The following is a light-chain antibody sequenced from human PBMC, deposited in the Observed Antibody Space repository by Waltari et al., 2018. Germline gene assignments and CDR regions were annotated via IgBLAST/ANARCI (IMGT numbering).Light chain of an antibody. V-gene: IGKV3-15*01. CDR1: QTVSSS. CDR2: GAS. J-gene: IGKJ1*01. Sequence: EIVMTQSPATLSLSPGERAALSCRASQTVSSSLAWYQQKPGQAPRLLIYGASTRATGIPARFGGSGSGTEFTLTISSLQSEDFAVYYCQQYNNWPLTFDQGP. CDR3: QQYNNWPLT.